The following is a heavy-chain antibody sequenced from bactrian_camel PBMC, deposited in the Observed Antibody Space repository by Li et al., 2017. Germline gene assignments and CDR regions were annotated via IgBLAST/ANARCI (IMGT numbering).Heavy chain of an antibody. CDR3: AAGQGVGWCLDVIRVGAEPDFDY. CDR2: MESDGTT. V-gene: IGHV3S55*01. Sequence: QLVESGGGSVETGGSLRLSCTASGFNSGNFEMGWYRQTPENECELVADMESDGTTYYRDSVRGRFTISVDNAKNTLYLQINSLKPEDSATYYCAAGQGVGWCLDVIRVGAEPDFDYWGHGTQVTVS. CDR1: GFNSGNFE. J-gene: IGHJ6*01. D-gene: IGHD5*01.